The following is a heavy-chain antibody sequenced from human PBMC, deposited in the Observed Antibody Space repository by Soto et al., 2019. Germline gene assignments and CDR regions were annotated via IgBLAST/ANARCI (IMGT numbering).Heavy chain of an antibody. D-gene: IGHD6-6*01. V-gene: IGHV4-39*01. J-gene: IGHJ6*02. CDR1: GGSISSSSYY. CDR2: IYYSGST. CDR3: ARHPIAARRYGMDV. Sequence: SETLSLTCTVSGGSISSSSYYWGWIRQPPGKGLEWIGSIYYSGSTYYNPSLKSRVTISVDTSKNQFSLKLSSVTAADTAVYYCARHPIAARRYGMDVWGQGTTVTVSS.